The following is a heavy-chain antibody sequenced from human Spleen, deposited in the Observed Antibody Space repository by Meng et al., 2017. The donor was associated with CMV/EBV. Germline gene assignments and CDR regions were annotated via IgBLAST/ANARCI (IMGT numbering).Heavy chain of an antibody. D-gene: IGHD4-17*01. CDR1: GFTFSSYW. V-gene: IGHV3-74*01. Sequence: GESLKISCAASGFTFSSYWMHWVRQAPGKGLVWVSRINSDGSSTSYADSVKGRFTISRDSSKNTLYLQMNSLRAEDTAVYHCARILLRTLDYWGQGTLVTVSS. CDR2: INSDGSST. J-gene: IGHJ4*02. CDR3: ARILLRTLDY.